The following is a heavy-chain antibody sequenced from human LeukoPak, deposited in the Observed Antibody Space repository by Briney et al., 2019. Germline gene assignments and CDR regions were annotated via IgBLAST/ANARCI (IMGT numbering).Heavy chain of an antibody. V-gene: IGHV1-69*06. Sequence: GSSVKVSCKASGGTFSSYAISWVRQAPGQGLEWIGGIIPIFGTANYAQKFRGRVTITADKSTSTAYMELSSLRSEDTAVYYCARDDGYNYFDYWGQGTLVTVSS. J-gene: IGHJ4*02. CDR1: GGTFSSYA. CDR2: IIPIFGTA. D-gene: IGHD5-24*01. CDR3: ARDDGYNYFDY.